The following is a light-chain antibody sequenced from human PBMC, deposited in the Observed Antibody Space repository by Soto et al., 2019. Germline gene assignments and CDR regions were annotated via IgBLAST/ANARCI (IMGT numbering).Light chain of an antibody. J-gene: IGKJ2*01. CDR1: QSVGTT. CDR3: QEYSNWPVYT. CDR2: GAF. Sequence: EVVLTQSPATLSVSPGEGVTLSCRASQSVGTTLAWYQQKPGQAPRLLIYGAFTRVTGIPARFSGSRSGTEFTLTISSLQAEDFAVYYCQEYSNWPVYTFAHGTKLEIK. V-gene: IGKV3-15*01.